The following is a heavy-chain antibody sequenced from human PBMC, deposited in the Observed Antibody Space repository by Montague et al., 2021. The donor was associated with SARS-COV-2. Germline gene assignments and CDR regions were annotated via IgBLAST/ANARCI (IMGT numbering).Heavy chain of an antibody. V-gene: IGHV4-59*08. CDR1: GGSISSFY. J-gene: IGHJ4*02. Sequence: SETLSLTCTVSGGSISSFYLSWFWQPPGKGLEWIGYISDSGSTNYNSSLTSRVTMSVDTSKNQFSLKVNSVTAADTAVEYCARHYSATLPAVYWGQGTLVTVSS. CDR3: ARHYSATLPAVY. CDR2: ISDSGST. D-gene: IGHD2-15*01.